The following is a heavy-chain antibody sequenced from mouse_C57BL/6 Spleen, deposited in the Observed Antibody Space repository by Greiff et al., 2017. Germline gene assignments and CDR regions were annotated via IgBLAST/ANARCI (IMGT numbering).Heavy chain of an antibody. D-gene: IGHD2-1*01. CDR2: INPNYGTT. Sequence: VHVKQSGPELVKPGASVKISCKASGYSFTDYNMNWVKQSNGKSLEWIGVINPNYGTTSYNQKFKGKATLTVDQSSSTAYMQLNSLTSEDSAVYYCAFYYGKNRGYFDVWGTGTTVTVSS. CDR1: GYSFTDYN. CDR3: AFYYGKNRGYFDV. V-gene: IGHV1-39*01. J-gene: IGHJ1*03.